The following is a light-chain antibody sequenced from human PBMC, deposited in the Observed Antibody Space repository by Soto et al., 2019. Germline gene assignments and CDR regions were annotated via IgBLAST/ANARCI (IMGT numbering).Light chain of an antibody. V-gene: IGLV1-40*01. CDR3: QSYDSSLSGAV. Sequence: QLVLTQPPSVSGAPGQRVTISCTGSSSNIRAGYDVHWYQQLPGTAPKLLIYGNSNRPSGVPDRFSGSKSGTSASLAITGLQAEDEADYYCQSYDSSLSGAVFGGGTQLTVL. J-gene: IGLJ7*01. CDR1: SSNIRAGYD. CDR2: GNS.